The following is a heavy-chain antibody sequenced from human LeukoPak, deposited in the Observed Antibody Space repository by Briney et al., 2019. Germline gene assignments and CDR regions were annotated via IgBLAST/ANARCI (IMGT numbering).Heavy chain of an antibody. Sequence: GGSLRLSCAAYGFTFTGYSMNWFRQAPGKGLEWVSYITITSDKIYYADSVKGRFTISRDNARNSLYLQMNSLRDEDTAVYFCAREAYWGSSGKGFDSWGQGTLVIVSS. CDR3: AREAYWGSSGKGFDS. J-gene: IGHJ4*02. V-gene: IGHV3-48*02. D-gene: IGHD4-23*01. CDR1: GFTFTGYS. CDR2: ITITSDKI.